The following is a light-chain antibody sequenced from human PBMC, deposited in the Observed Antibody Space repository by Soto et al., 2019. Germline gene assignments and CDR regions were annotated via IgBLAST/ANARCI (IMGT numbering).Light chain of an antibody. CDR2: GAS. Sequence: EIVLTQSPDTLSLSPGERATLSCRASQSVSTSYLAWYQQKPGQAPRLLMYGASSRATGIPDRFSGSGSVTDFSLTISRLEPEDFAMYYCHQYGGSPTWTFGQGTKGEIK. V-gene: IGKV3-20*01. J-gene: IGKJ1*01. CDR1: QSVSTSY. CDR3: HQYGGSPTWT.